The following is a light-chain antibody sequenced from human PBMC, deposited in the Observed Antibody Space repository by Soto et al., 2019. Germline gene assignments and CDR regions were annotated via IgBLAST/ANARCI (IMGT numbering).Light chain of an antibody. CDR1: QSVGSN. CDR2: STS. V-gene: IGKV3-20*01. CDR3: QHYDRAPMWT. Sequence: EIVMTQSPATLSVSPGERATLSCRASQSVGSNLAWYQQKPGQAPRLLMYSTSIRATGIPDRFSGGGSGTDFTLTISRLDPEDFAVYYCQHYDRAPMWTFGQGTKVDIK. J-gene: IGKJ1*01.